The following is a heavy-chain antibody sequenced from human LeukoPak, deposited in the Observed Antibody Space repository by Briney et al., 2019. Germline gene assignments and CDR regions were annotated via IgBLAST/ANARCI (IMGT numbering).Heavy chain of an antibody. J-gene: IGHJ4*02. V-gene: IGHV4-59*12. CDR3: ARAMGYYDYVWGSYRPYYFDY. CDR1: GGSISSYY. D-gene: IGHD3-16*02. Sequence: SETLSLTCTVSGGSISSYYWSWIRQPPGKGLEWIGYIYYSGSTNYNPSLKSRVTISVDTSKNQFSLKLSSVTAADTAVYYCARAMGYYDYVWGSYRPYYFDYWGQGTLVTVSS. CDR2: IYYSGST.